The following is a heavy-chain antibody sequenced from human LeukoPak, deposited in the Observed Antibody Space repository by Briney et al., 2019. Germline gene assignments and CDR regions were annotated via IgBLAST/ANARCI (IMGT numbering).Heavy chain of an antibody. J-gene: IGHJ6*02. CDR1: GGTFSSYA. CDR3: ARGFRSAHYYYYGMDV. Sequence: GASVKVSCKASGGTFSSYAISWVRQAPGQGLEWMGGIIPIFGTANYAQKFQGRVAITADESTSTAYMELSSLRSEDTAVYYCARGFRSAHYYYYGMDVWGQGTTVTVSS. V-gene: IGHV1-69*13. CDR2: IIPIFGTA. D-gene: IGHD6-25*01.